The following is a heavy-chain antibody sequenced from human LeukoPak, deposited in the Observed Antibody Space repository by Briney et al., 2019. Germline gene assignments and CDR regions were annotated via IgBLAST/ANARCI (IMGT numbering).Heavy chain of an antibody. CDR2: IIPIFGTA. V-gene: IGHV1-46*01. Sequence: ASVKVSCRASGYTFTGYYMHWVRQAPGQGLEWMGGIIPIFGTANYAQKFQGRVTMTRDTSTSTVYMELSSLTFEDTAVYSCGVVVISNRDYWGQGTLVTVSS. CDR1: GYTFTGYY. D-gene: IGHD3-22*01. CDR3: GVVVISNRDY. J-gene: IGHJ4*02.